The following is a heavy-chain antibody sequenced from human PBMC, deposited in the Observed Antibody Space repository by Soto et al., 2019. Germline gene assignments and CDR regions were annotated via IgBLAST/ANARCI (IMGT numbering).Heavy chain of an antibody. Sequence: ASVKVSCKASGDTFTSHDIHWVRQAPGQGLEWMAWLNPHSGKTAYAQKLQGRLTMTGNASTSTAYMELRSLRSEDTALYYCACESRIAACRYFEWWGQG. CDR3: ACESRIAACRYFEW. CDR2: LNPHSGKT. J-gene: IGHJ4*02. CDR1: GDTFTSHD. V-gene: IGHV1-8*01. D-gene: IGHD6-13*01.